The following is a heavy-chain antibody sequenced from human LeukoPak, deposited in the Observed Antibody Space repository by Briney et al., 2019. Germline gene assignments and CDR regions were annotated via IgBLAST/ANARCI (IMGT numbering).Heavy chain of an antibody. CDR2: INPSGGST. V-gene: IGHV1-46*02. CDR3: ARADILTGSGYWFDP. J-gene: IGHJ5*02. Sequence: GASVKVSCKASGYTFNTYGITWVRQAPGQGLEWVGIINPSGGSTSYAQKFQGRVTMTRDMSTSTVYMELSSLRSEDTAVYYCARADILTGSGYWFDPWGQGTLVTVSS. D-gene: IGHD3-9*01. CDR1: GYTFNTYG.